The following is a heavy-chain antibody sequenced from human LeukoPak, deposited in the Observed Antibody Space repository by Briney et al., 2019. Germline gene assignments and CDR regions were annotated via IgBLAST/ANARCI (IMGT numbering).Heavy chain of an antibody. D-gene: IGHD2-2*01. CDR3: ARHREDIVVVPAAMNAFDI. CDR2: IYYSGST. Sequence: SETLSLTCTVSGGSISSSSYYWGWIRQPPGKGLEWIGSIYYSGSTYYNPSHKSRVTISVDTSKNQFSLKLSSVTAADTAVYYCARHREDIVVVPAAMNAFDIWGQGTMVTVSS. J-gene: IGHJ3*02. V-gene: IGHV4-39*01. CDR1: GGSISSSSYY.